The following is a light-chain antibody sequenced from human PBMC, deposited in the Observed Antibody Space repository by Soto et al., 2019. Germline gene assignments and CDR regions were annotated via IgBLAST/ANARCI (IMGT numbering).Light chain of an antibody. Sequence: EIVLTQSLGTLSLSPWERATLSCGASQSVSSSLAWYQQKPGQAPRLLISGASSRATGIPDRFSGSGSGTDFTLTISSLEPEDFAVYYCQQYVNSPWTFGHGTKVDIK. CDR1: QSVSSS. CDR2: GAS. J-gene: IGKJ1*01. V-gene: IGKV3-20*01. CDR3: QQYVNSPWT.